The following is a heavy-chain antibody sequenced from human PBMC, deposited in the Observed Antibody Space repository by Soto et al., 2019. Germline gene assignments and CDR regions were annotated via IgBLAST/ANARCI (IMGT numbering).Heavy chain of an antibody. Sequence: QITLKESGPTLLKPTQTLTLTCTFSGFSLTTSGVGVVWIRQPPGKALEWLAVIYWDDDKRYSPALKTRLTITKDTCKNQVVLRMTNVDPVDTGTYFCVQDNLYGVTGSYALGFDPWGQGTLVTVSS. D-gene: IGHD1-20*01. CDR1: GFSLTTSGVG. J-gene: IGHJ5*02. CDR3: VQDNLYGVTGSYALGFDP. V-gene: IGHV2-5*04. CDR2: IYWDDDK.